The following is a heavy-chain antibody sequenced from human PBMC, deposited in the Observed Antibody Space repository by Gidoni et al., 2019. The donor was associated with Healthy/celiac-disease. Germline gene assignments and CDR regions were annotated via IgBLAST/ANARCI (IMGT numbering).Heavy chain of an antibody. CDR3: ASPVENYEGGPLYYYYGMDV. Sequence: QVQLVQSGAAVQKPGASVKVSCKASGYTFTRYYMHWVRQAPGQGLEWMGIINPSGGSTSYEQKFQGRVTMTRDTSTSTVYMELSSLRSEDTAVYYCASPVENYEGGPLYYYYGMDVWGQGTTVTVSS. CDR2: INPSGGST. D-gene: IGHD3-3*01. V-gene: IGHV1-46*01. J-gene: IGHJ6*02. CDR1: GYTFTRYY.